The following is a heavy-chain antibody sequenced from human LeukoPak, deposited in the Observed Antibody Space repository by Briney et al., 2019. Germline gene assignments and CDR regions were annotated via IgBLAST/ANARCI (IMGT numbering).Heavy chain of an antibody. CDR1: GYSFTSYY. D-gene: IGHD2-15*01. CDR2: INPSGGST. Sequence: ASVKVSCKASGYSFTSYYMHWVRQAPGQGLEWMGIINPSGGSTSYARKFQGRVTMTRDTSTSTVYMELSSLRSEDTAVYYCARALGQDPHIVVVVAATDSYFDYWGQGTLVTVSS. CDR3: ARALGQDPHIVVVVAATDSYFDY. J-gene: IGHJ4*02. V-gene: IGHV1-46*03.